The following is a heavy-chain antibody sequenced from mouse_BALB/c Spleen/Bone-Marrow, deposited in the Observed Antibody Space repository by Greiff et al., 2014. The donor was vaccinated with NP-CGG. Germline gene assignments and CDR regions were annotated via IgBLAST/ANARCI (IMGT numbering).Heavy chain of an antibody. Sequence: QVHVKQSGPGLVAPSQSLSITCTVSGFSLTSYGVHWVRQPPGKGLEWLGVIWAGGSTNYNSALMSRLSISKDNSKSQVFLKMNSLQTDDTAMYYCARADGYYGYFDVWGAGTTVTVSS. CDR3: ARADGYYGYFDV. CDR1: GFSLTSYG. V-gene: IGHV2-9*02. D-gene: IGHD2-3*01. J-gene: IGHJ1*01. CDR2: IWAGGST.